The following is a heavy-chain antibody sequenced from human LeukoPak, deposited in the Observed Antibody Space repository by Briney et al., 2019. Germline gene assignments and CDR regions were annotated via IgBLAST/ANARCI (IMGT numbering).Heavy chain of an antibody. J-gene: IGHJ5*02. CDR2: ITSGGTI. Sequence: GGSLRLSCAASGFTFSSYTLNWVCQAPGKGLEWVSYITSGGTISYADSVKGRFTISRDNAKNSLYLQMDSLRAEDTALYYCARDVGGYCSGGSCHPAWFDPWGQGTRVAVSS. D-gene: IGHD2-15*01. V-gene: IGHV3-48*04. CDR3: ARDVGGYCSGGSCHPAWFDP. CDR1: GFTFSSYT.